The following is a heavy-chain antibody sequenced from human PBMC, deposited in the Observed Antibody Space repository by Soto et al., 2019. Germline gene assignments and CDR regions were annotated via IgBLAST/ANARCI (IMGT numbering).Heavy chain of an antibody. Sequence: WGSLRLACAASVFTFSSDGMPWVRQAPVNGMEWVSVISYDGSNKSYSDSVKGRFTISRDDSKNTLYLQMNSLRAEDTAVYYCAKGLVYDSYSYGMDVGGQGTTVNVSS. CDR1: VFTFSSDG. V-gene: IGHV3-30*18. CDR3: AKGLVYDSYSYGMDV. CDR2: ISYDGSNK. D-gene: IGHD3-22*01. J-gene: IGHJ6*02.